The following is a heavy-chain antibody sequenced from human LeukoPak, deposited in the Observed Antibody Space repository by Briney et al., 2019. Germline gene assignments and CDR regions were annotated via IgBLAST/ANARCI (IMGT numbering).Heavy chain of an antibody. Sequence: PGGSLRLSCAASGFSVSSNYMSWVRQAPGKGLEWISVIFSAGSTAYAASVKGRFTISKDNSKNTLYLQMNSLSVEDTAVYYCTTKGTDQAYGYWGQGTLVSVSS. CDR1: GFSVSSNY. J-gene: IGHJ4*02. D-gene: IGHD3-10*01. V-gene: IGHV3-53*01. CDR2: IFSAGST. CDR3: TTKGTDQAYGY.